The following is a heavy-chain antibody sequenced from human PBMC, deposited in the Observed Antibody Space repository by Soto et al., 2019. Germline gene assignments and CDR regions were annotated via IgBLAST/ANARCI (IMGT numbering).Heavy chain of an antibody. CDR2: IWYDGSNK. CDR1: GFTFSSYG. CDR3: ARDRVGYDYMDV. J-gene: IGHJ6*03. Sequence: GXSLRLSCAASGFTFSSYGIHWVPQAPGKGLEWVAVIWYDGSNKYYADSVKGRFTISRDNSKNTLYLQMNRMRAEDTAVYYCARDRVGYDYMDVWGKGTTVTVSS. V-gene: IGHV3-33*01.